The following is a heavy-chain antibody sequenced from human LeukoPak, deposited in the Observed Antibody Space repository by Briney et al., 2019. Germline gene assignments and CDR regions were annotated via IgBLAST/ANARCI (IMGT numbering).Heavy chain of an antibody. V-gene: IGHV3-33*01. J-gene: IGHJ4*02. D-gene: IGHD4-17*01. Sequence: GRSLRLSCAASGFTFSSYGMHWVRQAPGRGLEWVAVIWYDGSNKYYADSVKGRFTISRDNSKNTLYLQMSSLRAEDTAVYYCARRAYGDYDNYFDYWGQGTLVTVSS. CDR3: ARRAYGDYDNYFDY. CDR2: IWYDGSNK. CDR1: GFTFSSYG.